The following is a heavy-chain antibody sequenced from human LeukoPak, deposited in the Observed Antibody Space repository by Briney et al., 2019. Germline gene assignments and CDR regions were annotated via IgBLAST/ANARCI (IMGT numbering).Heavy chain of an antibody. J-gene: IGHJ4*02. CDR3: ARYRDATPSAHNPY. CDR1: GFTFRNYC. V-gene: IGHV3-7*01. Sequence: GGPLTLPCTASGFTFRNYCMTGAPRFQGRGLEGVANIKQDGGEKDYLDSVKGRFTISRDNAKNSLYLQMSSLRAEDTAVYYCARYRDATPSAHNPYWGQGTLVTVSS. CDR2: IKQDGGEK. D-gene: IGHD3-16*02.